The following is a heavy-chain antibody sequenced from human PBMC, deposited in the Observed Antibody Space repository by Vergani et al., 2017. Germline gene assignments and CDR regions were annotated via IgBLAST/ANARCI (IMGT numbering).Heavy chain of an antibody. J-gene: IGHJ6*03. CDR2: ISWNSGSI. Sequence: EVQLVESGGDLVQPGRSLRLSCAASGFTFDDYAMHWVRQAPGKGLEWVSGISWNSGSIGYADSVKGRFTISRDNAKNSLYLQMNSLRAEDTALYYCAKDPEREYNWNDYYMDVWGKGTTVTVSS. CDR3: AKDPEREYNWNDYYMDV. CDR1: GFTFDDYA. D-gene: IGHD1-1*01. V-gene: IGHV3-9*01.